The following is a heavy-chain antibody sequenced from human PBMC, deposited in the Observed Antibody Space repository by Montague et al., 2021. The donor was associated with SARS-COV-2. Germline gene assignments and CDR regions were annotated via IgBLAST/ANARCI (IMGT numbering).Heavy chain of an antibody. CDR3: ARKTGGGY. J-gene: IGHJ4*02. Sequence: SLRLSCAASGFSFSSYWMSLFRQAPGKGLERVANIKQDGSEKYYVDSVKGRFTISRDNAKSSLYLQMNSLRAEDTAVYYCARKTGGGYWGQGTLVTVSS. D-gene: IGHD3-16*01. V-gene: IGHV3-7*03. CDR1: GFSFSSYW. CDR2: IKQDGSEK.